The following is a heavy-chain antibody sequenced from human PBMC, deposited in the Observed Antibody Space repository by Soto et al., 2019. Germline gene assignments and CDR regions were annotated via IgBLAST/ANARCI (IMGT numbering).Heavy chain of an antibody. J-gene: IGHJ5*02. V-gene: IGHV4-31*03. CDR2: IYYSGST. D-gene: IGHD2-2*02. CDR3: ARFGPAAIRGSCWFDP. CDR1: GGSISSGGYY. Sequence: QVQLQESGPGLVKPSQTLSLTCTVSGGSISSGGYYWSWIRQHPGKGLEWIGYIYYSGSTYYNPSLKGRFTISVDTSKNQFSLKLSSVNAAETAGYYCARFGPAAIRGSCWFDPWGQGTLVTVSS.